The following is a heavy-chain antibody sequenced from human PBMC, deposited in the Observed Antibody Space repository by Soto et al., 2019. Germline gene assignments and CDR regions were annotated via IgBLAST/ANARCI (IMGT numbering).Heavy chain of an antibody. CDR1: GGSISSYY. D-gene: IGHD3-10*01. CDR3: ARRARSGSRSYYLNWFDP. V-gene: IGHV4-59*01. Sequence: PSETLSLTCTVSGGSISSYYWSWIRQPPGKGLEWIGYIYYSGSTNYNPSLKSRVTISVDTSKNQFSLKLSSVTAADTAVYYCARRARSGSRSYYLNWFDPWGQGTLVTVSS. CDR2: IYYSGST. J-gene: IGHJ5*02.